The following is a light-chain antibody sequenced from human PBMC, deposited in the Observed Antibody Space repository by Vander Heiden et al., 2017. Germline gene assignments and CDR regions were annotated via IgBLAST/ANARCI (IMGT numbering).Light chain of an antibody. CDR3: QHYFTYPPT. J-gene: IGKJ4*01. CDR2: AAF. Sequence: AIRMTQSPSSFSASIGDAVTITCRASQDISNYLAWYQQQPGKAPKLLIYAAFVLQSGAPSRFSGSGSGTDFTLTITYLQSEDFATYYCQHYFTYPPTFGGGTKVEIK. V-gene: IGKV1-8*01. CDR1: QDISNY.